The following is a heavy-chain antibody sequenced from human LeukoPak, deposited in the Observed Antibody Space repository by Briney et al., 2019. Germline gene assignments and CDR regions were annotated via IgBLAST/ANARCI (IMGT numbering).Heavy chain of an antibody. CDR3: ARDLWFGERIYYGMDV. D-gene: IGHD3-10*01. CDR1: GFTFSSYW. V-gene: IGHV3-7*05. CDR2: LNQDGGEK. J-gene: IGHJ6*02. Sequence: GGSLRLSCAASGFTFSSYWMSWVRQAPGKGLEWVANLNQDGGEKYYVDSVKGRFTISRDNAKNSLYLQMNGLRAEDTAVYYCARDLWFGERIYYGMDVWGQGTTVTVSS.